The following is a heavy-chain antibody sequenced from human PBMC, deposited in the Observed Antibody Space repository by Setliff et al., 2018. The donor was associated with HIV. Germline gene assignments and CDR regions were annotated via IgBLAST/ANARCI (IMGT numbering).Heavy chain of an antibody. V-gene: IGHV4-34*01. D-gene: IGHD1-1*01. CDR3: AGDPLERHFDL. Sequence: LSLTCAVSGGSSTLSSDYWTRVRQTPGKEVQWIGEINHAGTTHYNPSLKSRVTISVDTSKNHFSLDLTSVIDADTAIYYCAGDPLERHFDLWGRGTLVTVSS. CDR2: INHAGTT. CDR1: GGSSTLSSDY. J-gene: IGHJ2*01.